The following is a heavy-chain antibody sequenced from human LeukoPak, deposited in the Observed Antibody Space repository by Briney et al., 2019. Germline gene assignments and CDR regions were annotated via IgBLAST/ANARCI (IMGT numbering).Heavy chain of an antibody. Sequence: GGSLRLSCAASGFTFSSYAMSWVRQAPGKGLEWGSAISGGGGSTYYADSLKGPFTISRENSKNTLYLQMNLLRAEDTAVYYCAKVEYYYDSSGYYYAYFDYWGQGTLVTVSS. D-gene: IGHD3-22*01. J-gene: IGHJ4*02. CDR3: AKVEYYYDSSGYYYAYFDY. V-gene: IGHV3-23*01. CDR2: ISGGGGST. CDR1: GFTFSSYA.